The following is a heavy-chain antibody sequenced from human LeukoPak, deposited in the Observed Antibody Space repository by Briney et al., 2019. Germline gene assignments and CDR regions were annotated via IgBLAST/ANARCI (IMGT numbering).Heavy chain of an antibody. CDR1: GFTFSSFW. J-gene: IGHJ4*02. V-gene: IGHV3-7*01. D-gene: IGHD6-13*01. CDR3: TRDWGGVAAGIDY. CDR2: IKTDGSEK. Sequence: GGSLRLSCAASGFTFSSFWMSWVRQAPGKGLEWVADIKTDGSEKYYVDSVKGRFTISRDNAKNSLSLQMNSLSAEDTAVYYCTRDWGGVAAGIDYWGQGTLVTVSS.